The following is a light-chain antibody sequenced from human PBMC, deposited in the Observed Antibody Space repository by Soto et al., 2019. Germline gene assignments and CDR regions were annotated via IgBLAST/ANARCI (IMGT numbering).Light chain of an antibody. CDR3: QQYNYYPYT. J-gene: IGKJ2*01. Sequence: DIQMTQSPSTLSASVGDRVTITCRASQSISTWLAWYHQKPGKAPKLLISSASSLESGGPSRFSGSGSGTEFSLAISSLQPDDFATYYCQQYNYYPYTFGEGTKLEIK. CDR2: SAS. CDR1: QSISTW. V-gene: IGKV1-5*01.